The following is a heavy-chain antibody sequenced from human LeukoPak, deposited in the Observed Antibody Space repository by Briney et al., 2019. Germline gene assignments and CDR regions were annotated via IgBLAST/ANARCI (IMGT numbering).Heavy chain of an antibody. Sequence: GGSLGLSCAASGFTFSSYSMNWVRQAPGKGLEWVSYISSSSSTIYYADSVKGRFTISRDNSKNTLYLQMNSLRAEDTAVYYCARVPPYSGYDFAFDYWGQGTLVTVSS. CDR1: GFTFSSYS. CDR3: ARVPPYSGYDFAFDY. V-gene: IGHV3-48*01. CDR2: ISSSSSTI. D-gene: IGHD5-12*01. J-gene: IGHJ4*02.